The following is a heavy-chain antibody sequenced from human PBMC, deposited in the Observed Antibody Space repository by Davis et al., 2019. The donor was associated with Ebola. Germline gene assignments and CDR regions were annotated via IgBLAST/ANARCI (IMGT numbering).Heavy chain of an antibody. J-gene: IGHJ4*02. CDR3: AKHGTPTAI. CDR1: GFTFSSFA. V-gene: IGHV3-23*01. Sequence: GESLKISCAASGFTFSSFAMTWVRQAPGKGLEWVSTISDSGGRTFYADSVKGRFTISRDNSRNTLYLQMNTLRAEDTAVYFCAKHGTPTAIGGQGTLVTVSS. CDR2: ISDSGGRT. D-gene: IGHD2-2*01.